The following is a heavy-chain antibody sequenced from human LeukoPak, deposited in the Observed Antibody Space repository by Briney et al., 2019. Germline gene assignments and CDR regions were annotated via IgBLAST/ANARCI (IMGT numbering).Heavy chain of an antibody. J-gene: IGHJ3*02. CDR1: GFTFSNYA. CDR2: ISGSGGST. D-gene: IGHD6-6*01. Sequence: GGSLRLSCAASGFTFSNYAMSWVRQAPGKGLEWVSAISGSGGSTYYADSVRGRFTISRDNSKNTLCLQMNSLRAEDTAVYYCAKVRAIAARPPDAFDIWGQGTMVTVSS. V-gene: IGHV3-23*01. CDR3: AKVRAIAARPPDAFDI.